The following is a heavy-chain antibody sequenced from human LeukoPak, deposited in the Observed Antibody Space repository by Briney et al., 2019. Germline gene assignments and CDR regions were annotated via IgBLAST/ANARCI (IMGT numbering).Heavy chain of an antibody. V-gene: IGHV3-66*01. CDR2: IYSGGST. Sequence: GGSLGLSCAASGFTVSNNYMSWVRQAPGKGLVWVSSIYSGGSTYYTDSVKGRFTISRDNSKNTLYLQMNSLRAEDTAVYYCARDLAGYNSFDYWGQGTLVTVSS. CDR3: ARDLAGYNSFDY. J-gene: IGHJ4*02. CDR1: GFTVSNNY. D-gene: IGHD5-24*01.